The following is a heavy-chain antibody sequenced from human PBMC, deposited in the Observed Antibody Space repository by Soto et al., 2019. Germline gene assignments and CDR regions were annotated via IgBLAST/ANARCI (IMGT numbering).Heavy chain of an antibody. CDR1: GGSISSGGYY. D-gene: IGHD5-12*01. J-gene: IGHJ6*02. Sequence: QVQLQESGPGLVKPSQTLSLTCTVSGGSISSGGYYWSWIRQHPGKGLEWIGYTYNSGSTYYNPSIKSRVTISVDTSKNQFSLKLSSVTAADTAVYYCARMRRVEMATISPLGYYYGMDVWGQGTTVTVSS. CDR3: ARMRRVEMATISPLGYYYGMDV. CDR2: TYNSGST. V-gene: IGHV4-31*03.